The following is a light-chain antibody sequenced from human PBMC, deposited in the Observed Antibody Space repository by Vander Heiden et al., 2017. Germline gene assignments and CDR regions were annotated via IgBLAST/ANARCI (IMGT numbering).Light chain of an antibody. J-gene: IGKJ2*02. CDR3: QQYHDYPCT. CDR2: DAF. CDR1: QIISSW. V-gene: IGKV1-5*01. Sequence: DMQMTQSPSTLSASVGDRVTITCRASQIISSWLAWYQQKPGKAPKLLIYDAFSLESGVPSRFRGSGSGTEFSLTISGLQPEDFAIYYCQQYHDYPCTFGQGTKVEIK.